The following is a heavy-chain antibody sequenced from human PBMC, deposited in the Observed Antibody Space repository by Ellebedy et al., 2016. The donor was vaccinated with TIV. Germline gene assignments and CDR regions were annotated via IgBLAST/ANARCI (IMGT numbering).Heavy chain of an antibody. CDR2: IDQSGIT. CDR3: ARGGGSGLAI. J-gene: IGHJ4*02. Sequence: SETLSLTXAVYGGSFSGYIWSWIRQPPGKGLEWLGEIDQSGITRYKPSLRSRVTVSVDTSKNQFSLKLTSVTAADTAVYYCARGGGSGLAIWGQGTLVTVSS. CDR1: GGSFSGYI. V-gene: IGHV4-34*01. D-gene: IGHD1-1*01.